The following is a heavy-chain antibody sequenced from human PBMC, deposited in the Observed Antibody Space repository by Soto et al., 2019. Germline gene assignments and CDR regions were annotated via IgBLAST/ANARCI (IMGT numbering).Heavy chain of an antibody. CDR3: ARHRYYEGSVPGYGMDV. Sequence: ASVKVSCKASGYTFTGYYMHWVRQAPGQGLEWMGWINPNSGGTNYAQKFQGWVTMTRDTSISTAYMELNSLRAEDTALYYCARHRYYEGSVPGYGMDVWGQGTTVTVSS. V-gene: IGHV1-2*04. CDR1: GYTFTGYY. J-gene: IGHJ6*02. D-gene: IGHD3-16*01. CDR2: INPNSGGT.